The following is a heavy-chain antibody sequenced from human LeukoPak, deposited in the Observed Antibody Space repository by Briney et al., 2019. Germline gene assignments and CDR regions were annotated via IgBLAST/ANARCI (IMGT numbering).Heavy chain of an antibody. CDR3: AREGSVWFGEFKDH. J-gene: IGHJ4*02. D-gene: IGHD3-10*01. Sequence: TLSLTCTVSGGSISSGSYYWSWIRQPAGKGLEWIGRIYASGSTNYNPSLKSRVTISVDTSKNQFSLKLSSVTAADTAVYYCAREGSVWFGEFKDHWGQGTLVTVSS. CDR2: IYASGST. V-gene: IGHV4-61*02. CDR1: GGSISSGSYY.